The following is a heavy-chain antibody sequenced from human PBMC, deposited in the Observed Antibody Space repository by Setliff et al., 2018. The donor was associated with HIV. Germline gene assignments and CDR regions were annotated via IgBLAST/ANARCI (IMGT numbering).Heavy chain of an antibody. CDR3: ATDPGYSSTWYSESFQH. Sequence: ASVKVSCKNSVYTLTELSIHWVRQAPGKGLEWMANFDPEDGETFYAQKFQGRLTMTEDTSTDTAYMELSSLRSDDTAVYYCATDPGYSSTWYSESFQHWGQGTVVTVSS. J-gene: IGHJ1*01. D-gene: IGHD6-13*01. V-gene: IGHV1-24*01. CDR2: FDPEDGET. CDR1: VYTLTELS.